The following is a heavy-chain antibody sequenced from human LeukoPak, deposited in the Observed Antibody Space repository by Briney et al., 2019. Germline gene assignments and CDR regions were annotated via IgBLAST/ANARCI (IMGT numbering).Heavy chain of an antibody. CDR1: GGSFSGYY. Sequence: SETLSLTCAVYGGSFSGYYWSWIRQPPGKGLEWMGEINHSGSTNYNPSLKSRVTISVDTSKNQFSLKLSSVTAADTAVYYCASGYFGYWGQGTLVTVSS. J-gene: IGHJ4*02. CDR3: ASGYFGY. V-gene: IGHV4-34*01. D-gene: IGHD3-10*01. CDR2: INHSGST.